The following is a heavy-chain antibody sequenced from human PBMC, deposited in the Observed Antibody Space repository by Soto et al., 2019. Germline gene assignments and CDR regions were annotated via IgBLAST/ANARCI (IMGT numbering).Heavy chain of an antibody. Sequence: GGSLRLSCTASGFTVSSDNMSWVRQAPGKGLQWVSVIYSGGNTYFTDSVKDRFTISRDNSKNTASLQMNSLRADDTAVYFCATVSIAGCSTTSCLNWYFNLWGRGTLVTVSS. CDR3: ATVSIAGCSTTSCLNWYFNL. CDR1: GFTVSSDN. V-gene: IGHV3-53*01. D-gene: IGHD2-2*01. CDR2: IYSGGNT. J-gene: IGHJ2*01.